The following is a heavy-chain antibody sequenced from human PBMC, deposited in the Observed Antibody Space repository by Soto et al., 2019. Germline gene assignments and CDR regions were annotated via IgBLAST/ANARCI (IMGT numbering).Heavy chain of an antibody. V-gene: IGHV4-31*03. J-gene: IGHJ4*02. CDR2: INYSGAT. D-gene: IGHD3-22*01. Sequence: VQLQESGPGLVKPSQTLSLTCTVSGDSINTGDYYWTWTRQNPGKGLEWIGYINYSGATYYSPSLKSRVTLSLDTSKNQLYMKLRSVTAADTAVYYCATASGADSYDRTYWGQGTLVTVSS. CDR3: ATASGADSYDRTY. CDR1: GDSINTGDYY.